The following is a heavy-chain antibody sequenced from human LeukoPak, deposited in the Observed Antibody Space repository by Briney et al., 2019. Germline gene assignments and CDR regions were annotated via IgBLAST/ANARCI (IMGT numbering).Heavy chain of an antibody. J-gene: IGHJ5*02. D-gene: IGHD3-3*01. CDR1: GGSISSYY. Sequence: SETLSLTCTVSGGSISSYYWSWIRQPAGKGLEWIGRIYTSGSTNYNPSLKSRVTMSVDTSKNQFSLKLSSVTAADTAVYYCARDDSITIFGVVTSGWFDPWGQGTLVTVSS. CDR2: IYTSGST. CDR3: ARDDSITIFGVVTSGWFDP. V-gene: IGHV4-4*07.